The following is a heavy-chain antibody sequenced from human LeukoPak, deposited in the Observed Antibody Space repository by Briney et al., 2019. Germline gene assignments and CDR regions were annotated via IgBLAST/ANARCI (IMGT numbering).Heavy chain of an antibody. D-gene: IGHD3-10*01. CDR2: ISWNSGSI. J-gene: IGHJ6*02. CDR3: ARDITYYYGSGTTYYYGMDV. CDR1: GFTFDDYA. Sequence: GGSLRLSCAASGFTFDDYAMHWVRQAPGKGLEWVSGISWNSGSIGYADSVKGRFTISRDNAKNSLYLQMNSLRAEDTAVYYCARDITYYYGSGTTYYYGMDVWGQGTTVTVSS. V-gene: IGHV3-9*01.